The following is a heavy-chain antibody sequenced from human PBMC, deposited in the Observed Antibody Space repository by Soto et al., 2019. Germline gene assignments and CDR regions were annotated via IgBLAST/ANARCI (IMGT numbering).Heavy chain of an antibody. D-gene: IGHD1-7*01. Sequence: GSLRLSCAASGFTFSSYAMHWVRQAPGKGLEYVSSISSNGGTTYYGNSVKGRFTISRDNSKNTLYLQMGSLRAEDMAVYYCVRRVSGNYDYWGQGTLVTVSS. CDR1: GFTFSSYA. CDR3: VRRVSGNYDY. V-gene: IGHV3-64*01. J-gene: IGHJ4*02. CDR2: ISSNGGTT.